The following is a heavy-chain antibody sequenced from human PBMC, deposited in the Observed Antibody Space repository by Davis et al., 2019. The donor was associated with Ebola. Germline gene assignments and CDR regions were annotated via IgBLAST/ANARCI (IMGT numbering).Heavy chain of an antibody. CDR1: GFTFDDYA. Sequence: SLKISCASSGFTFDDYAMHWVRQAPGKGLEWVSGISWNSGSIGYADSVKGRFTISRDNAKNSLYLQMNSLRAEDTAVYYCANAGAIFWRYYGMDVWGQGTTVTVSS. J-gene: IGHJ6*02. V-gene: IGHV3-9*01. D-gene: IGHD3-9*01. CDR3: ANAGAIFWRYYGMDV. CDR2: ISWNSGSI.